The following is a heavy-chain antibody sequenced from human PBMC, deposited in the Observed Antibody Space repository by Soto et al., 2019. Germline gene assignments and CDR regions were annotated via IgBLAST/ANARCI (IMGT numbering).Heavy chain of an antibody. Sequence: QVQLQQWGAGLLKPSETLSLTCAVYGGSFSGYYWSWIRQPPGKGLEWIGEINHSGSTNYNPSLKSRVTISVDTSKNQFSLKLSSVTAADTAVYYCARANNYYDSSGYYNYYYYYGMDVWGQGTTVTVSS. J-gene: IGHJ6*02. CDR2: INHSGST. V-gene: IGHV4-34*01. CDR3: ARANNYYDSSGYYNYYYYYGMDV. D-gene: IGHD3-22*01. CDR1: GGSFSGYY.